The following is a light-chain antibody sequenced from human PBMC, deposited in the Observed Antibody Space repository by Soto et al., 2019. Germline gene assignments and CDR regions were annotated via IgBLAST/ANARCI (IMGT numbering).Light chain of an antibody. CDR1: QNVDSH. CDR2: RGF. CDR3: QQTFSTPYS. J-gene: IGKJ2*01. Sequence: DIQMTQSPSSLSASVGDNVTISCRASQNVDSHLTWLQQKPGQAPSLLVYRGFTLQTGVPSRFSADSSGTVCPLTIDNVHHEDFATYFCQQTFSTPYSFGQGTKLEIK. V-gene: IGKV1-39*01.